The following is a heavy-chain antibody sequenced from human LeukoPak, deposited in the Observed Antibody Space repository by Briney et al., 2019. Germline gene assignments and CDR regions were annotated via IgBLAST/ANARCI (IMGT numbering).Heavy chain of an antibody. V-gene: IGHV6-1*01. J-gene: IGHJ5*02. CDR3: ARRLTQYDCFDP. CDR1: GDSVSSNSAA. CDR2: TYYRSKWYN. D-gene: IGHD2-2*01. Sequence: SQTLSLTCAISGDSVSSNSAAWNWIRQSPSRGLEWLGRTYYRSKWYNDYAVSVKSRIIVNPDTSKNQFSLHLNSVTPEDTAVYYCARRLTQYDCFDPWGQGILVTVSS.